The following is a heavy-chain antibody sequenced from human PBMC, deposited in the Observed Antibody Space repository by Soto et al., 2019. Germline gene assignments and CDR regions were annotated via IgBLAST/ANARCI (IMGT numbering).Heavy chain of an antibody. J-gene: IGHJ6*02. CDR1: GGTFSSYA. Sequence: EASVKVSCKASGGTFSSYAISWVRQAPGQGLEWMGGIIPIFGTANYAQKFQGRVTITADESTSTAYMELSSLRSEDTAVYYCARGPRGYCSSTSCYTSYYYYYGMDVWGQGTTVTVSS. V-gene: IGHV1-69*13. CDR3: ARGPRGYCSSTSCYTSYYYYYGMDV. D-gene: IGHD2-2*02. CDR2: IIPIFGTA.